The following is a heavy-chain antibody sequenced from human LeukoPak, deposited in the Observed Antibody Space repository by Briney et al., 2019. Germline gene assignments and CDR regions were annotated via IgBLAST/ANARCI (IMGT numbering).Heavy chain of an antibody. Sequence: SETLSLTCTVSGGSISSSSYYWGWIRQPPGKGLEWIGSIYYSGSTNYNPSLKSRVTISVDTSKNQFSLKLSSVTAADTAVYYCARQFYDFWSGYYTKGLHFDYWGQGTLVTVSS. D-gene: IGHD3-3*01. CDR3: ARQFYDFWSGYYTKGLHFDY. CDR1: GGSISSSSYY. CDR2: IYYSGST. V-gene: IGHV4-39*01. J-gene: IGHJ4*02.